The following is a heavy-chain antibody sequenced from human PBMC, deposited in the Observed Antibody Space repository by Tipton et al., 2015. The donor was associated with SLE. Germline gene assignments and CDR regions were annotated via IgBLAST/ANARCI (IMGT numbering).Heavy chain of an antibody. V-gene: IGHV4-34*01. CDR2: INHSGST. D-gene: IGHD6-6*01. J-gene: IGHJ4*02. CDR3: ARNPKPIAARPLDY. CDR1: GGSFSGYY. Sequence: LRLSCAVYGGSFSGYYWSWIRQPPGKGLEWIGEINHSGSTNYNPSLKSRVTISVDTSKNQFSLKLSSVTAADTAVYYCARNPKPIAARPLDYWGQGTLVTVSS.